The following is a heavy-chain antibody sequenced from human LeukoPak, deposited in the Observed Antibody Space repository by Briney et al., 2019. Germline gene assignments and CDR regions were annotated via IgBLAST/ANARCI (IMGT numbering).Heavy chain of an antibody. CDR3: ARDDEITFGTVN. J-gene: IGHJ4*02. CDR1: GFTFGNYW. Sequence: GGSLRLSCAASGFTFGNYWMTWVRQAPGKGLEWVANIKEDGSEKYYVDSVKGRFTISRDNAKKSLYLEMNSLRAEDTAVYYCARDDEITFGTVNWGQGTLVTVSS. CDR2: IKEDGSEK. D-gene: IGHD3-16*01. V-gene: IGHV3-7*01.